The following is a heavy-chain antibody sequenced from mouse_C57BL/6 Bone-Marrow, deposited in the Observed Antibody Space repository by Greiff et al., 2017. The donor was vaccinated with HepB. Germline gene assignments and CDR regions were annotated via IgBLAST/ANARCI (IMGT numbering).Heavy chain of an antibody. Sequence: VKLMESGPGLVAPSQSLSITCTVSGFSLTSYAISWVRQPPGKGLEWLGVIWTGGGTNYNSALKSRLSISKDNSKSQVFLKMNSLQTDDTARYYCARGPVVAPGYFDYWGQGTTLTVSS. CDR2: IWTGGGT. V-gene: IGHV2-9-1*01. D-gene: IGHD1-1*01. CDR1: GFSLTSYA. J-gene: IGHJ2*01. CDR3: ARGPVVAPGYFDY.